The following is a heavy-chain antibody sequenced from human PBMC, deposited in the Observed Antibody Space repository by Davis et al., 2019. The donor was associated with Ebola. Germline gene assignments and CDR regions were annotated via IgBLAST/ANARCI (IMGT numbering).Heavy chain of an antibody. CDR1: GYTFTGYY. D-gene: IGHD2-21*02. J-gene: IGHJ5*02. V-gene: IGHV1-69*05. CDR2: IIPIFGTA. CDR3: ARAGEHIVVVTAIEGVSWFDP. Sequence: SVKVSCKASGYTFTGYYMHWVRQAPGQGLEWMGGIIPIFGTANYAQKLQGRVTMTTDTSTSTAYMELSSLRSEDTAVYYCARAGEHIVVVTAIEGVSWFDPWGQGTLVTVSS.